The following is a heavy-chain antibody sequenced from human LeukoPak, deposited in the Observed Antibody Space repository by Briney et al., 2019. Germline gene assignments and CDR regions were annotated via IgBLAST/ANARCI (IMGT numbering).Heavy chain of an antibody. CDR1: GYTFSNYY. CDR2: INPNSGGT. D-gene: IGHD1-26*01. V-gene: IGHV1-2*06. CDR3: ASGGGSYGDI. J-gene: IGHJ3*02. Sequence: VASVKVSCKASGYTFSNYYVHWVRQAPGQGLEWMGRINPNSGGTNYAQKFQGRITMTRDTSISTDYMELSRLRSDDTAVYYCASGGGSYGDIWGQGTMVTVSS.